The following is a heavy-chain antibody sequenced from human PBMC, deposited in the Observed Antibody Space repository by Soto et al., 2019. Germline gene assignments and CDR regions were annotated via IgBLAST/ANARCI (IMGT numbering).Heavy chain of an antibody. Sequence: QVQLVQSGAEVKKPGASVKVSCKASGCIFTSYGISWMRQAPGQGLEWMGWISTYNGNINYAQKLQGRVTMTTDTSTGTVYMELRSLRFDDTAVYYCARDRDYYGADSYPHWGQGTLVTVSS. CDR3: ARDRDYYGADSYPH. CDR2: ISTYNGNI. J-gene: IGHJ4*02. D-gene: IGHD3-10*01. CDR1: GCIFTSYG. V-gene: IGHV1-18*01.